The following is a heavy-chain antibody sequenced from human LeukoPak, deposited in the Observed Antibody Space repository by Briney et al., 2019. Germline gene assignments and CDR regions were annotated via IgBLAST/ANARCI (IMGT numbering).Heavy chain of an antibody. CDR1: GYTFTSYD. D-gene: IGHD3-9*01. J-gene: IGHJ3*02. CDR2: ISAYNGNT. CDR3: ASQLRYFDWPPRGHDAFDT. Sequence: GASVKVSCKASGYTFTSYDINWVRQATGQGLEWMGWISAYNGNTNYAQKLQGRVTMTTDTSTSTAYMELRSLRSDDTAVYYCASQLRYFDWPPRGHDAFDTWGQGTMVTVSS. V-gene: IGHV1-18*01.